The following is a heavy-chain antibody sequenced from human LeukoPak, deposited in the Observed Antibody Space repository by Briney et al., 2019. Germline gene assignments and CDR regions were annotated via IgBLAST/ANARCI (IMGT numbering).Heavy chain of an antibody. D-gene: IGHD6-13*01. V-gene: IGHV4-59*08. Sequence: SETLSLTCTVSGGSISGYYWSWIRQPPGKGLEWIAYIYHSGSTNYNPTLKSRVTISLDTSKNQFSLRLSSVTASDTAVYYCARHAHGAAAGSFDYWGQGTLVTVSS. CDR3: ARHAHGAAAGSFDY. CDR1: GGSISGYY. J-gene: IGHJ4*02. CDR2: IYHSGST.